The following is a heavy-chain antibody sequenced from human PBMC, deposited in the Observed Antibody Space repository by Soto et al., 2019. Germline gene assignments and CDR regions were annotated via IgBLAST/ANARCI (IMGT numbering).Heavy chain of an antibody. Sequence: QVPLVQSGAEVKKPGASVKVSCKVSGYTLNEVAMHWVRQAPGKGLEWLGGFDPDEAETIYAQHFQGRVTMTEDTSTDTDYMELSSLRSEDTALYFCTTYHGDYNFDHWGQGTLVTVSS. CDR2: FDPDEAET. CDR1: GYTLNEVA. CDR3: TTYHGDYNFDH. J-gene: IGHJ5*02. D-gene: IGHD4-17*01. V-gene: IGHV1-24*01.